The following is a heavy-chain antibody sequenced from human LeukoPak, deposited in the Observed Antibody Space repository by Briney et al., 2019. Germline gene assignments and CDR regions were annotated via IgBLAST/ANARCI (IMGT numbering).Heavy chain of an antibody. D-gene: IGHD2-15*01. CDR3: ARDRYCSGRSCYGPPDY. V-gene: IGHV4-38-2*02. Sequence: PSETLSLTCTVSGYSISSGYYWGWIRQPPGKGLEWIGSIYHSGSTYYNPSLKGRVTISIDTSKNQFSLKLNSVTAADTAVYYCARDRYCSGRSCYGPPDYWGQGVLVTVSS. CDR1: GYSISSGYY. J-gene: IGHJ4*02. CDR2: IYHSGST.